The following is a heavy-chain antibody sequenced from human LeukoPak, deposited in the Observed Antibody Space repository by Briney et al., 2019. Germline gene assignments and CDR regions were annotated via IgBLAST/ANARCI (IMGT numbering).Heavy chain of an antibody. V-gene: IGHV3-30*03. CDR3: ARDRANWGMDY. J-gene: IGHJ4*02. CDR2: ISDDERTI. Sequence: GRSLRLSCEASGFTFSTYGMHWVRQAPGKGLEWVAVISDDERTILYADSVKGRFTIPRDNSKNTLYLQMNSLRAEDTAVYYCARDRANWGMDYWGQGTLVTVSS. CDR1: GFTFSTYG. D-gene: IGHD7-27*01.